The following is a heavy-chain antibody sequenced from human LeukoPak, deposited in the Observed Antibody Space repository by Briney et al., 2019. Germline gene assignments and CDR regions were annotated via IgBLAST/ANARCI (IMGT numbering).Heavy chain of an antibody. Sequence: GGSLRLSCAASGFTFSSYWMSWVRQAPGKGLEWVSYISSSSRTIYDADSVKGRFTISRDNAKNSLYLQMNSLRAEDTAVYYCARVSTYNFWSGSYSTTYYMGVWGKGTTVTVSS. D-gene: IGHD3-3*01. CDR1: GFTFSSYW. CDR2: ISSSSRTI. V-gene: IGHV3-48*01. CDR3: ARVSTYNFWSGSYSTTYYMGV. J-gene: IGHJ6*03.